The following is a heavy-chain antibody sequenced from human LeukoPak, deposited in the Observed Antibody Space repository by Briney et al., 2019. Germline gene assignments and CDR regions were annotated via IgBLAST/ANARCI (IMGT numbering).Heavy chain of an antibody. CDR1: GGSISRGGYY. J-gene: IGHJ5*02. CDR3: ARDLASNWFDP. V-gene: IGHV4-31*03. D-gene: IGHD5-12*01. Sequence: SETLSLTCTVSGGSISRGGYYWSWIRQHPGKGLEWIGYIYYSGSTYYKPSLKSRVTISVDTSKNQFSLKLSSVTAADTAVYYCARDLASNWFDPWGQGTLVTVSS. CDR2: IYYSGST.